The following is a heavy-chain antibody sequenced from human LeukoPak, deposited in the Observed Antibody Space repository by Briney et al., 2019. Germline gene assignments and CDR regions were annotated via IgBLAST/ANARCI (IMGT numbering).Heavy chain of an antibody. CDR2: MHPNSGNT. CDR1: GYTFTSYG. D-gene: IGHD6-19*01. V-gene: IGHV1-8*02. J-gene: IGHJ1*01. CDR3: ARGGPVAATHKYFQH. Sequence: ASVKVSCKASGYTFTSYGISWVRQGTGQGLGWMGWMHPNSGNTGHAQNFQGRVTMTRNTSISTAYMELSSLRSEDTAVYYCARGGPVAATHKYFQHWGQGTLVTVSS.